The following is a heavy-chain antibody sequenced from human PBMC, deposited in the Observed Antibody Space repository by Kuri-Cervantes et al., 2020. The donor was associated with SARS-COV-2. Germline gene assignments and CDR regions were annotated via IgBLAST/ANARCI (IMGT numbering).Heavy chain of an antibody. D-gene: IGHD3-22*01. CDR1: GVSINNY. CDR3: ARFGDSSGYFDY. V-gene: IGHV4-59*01. J-gene: IGHJ4*02. Sequence: SETLSLTCSVSGVSINNYWSWIRQPPGKGLEWIAYIYYSGSPNYNPSLRSRVTISVDMSKNQFSLKLSSVTAADTAVYYCARFGDSSGYFDYWGQGTLVTVSS. CDR2: IYYSGSP.